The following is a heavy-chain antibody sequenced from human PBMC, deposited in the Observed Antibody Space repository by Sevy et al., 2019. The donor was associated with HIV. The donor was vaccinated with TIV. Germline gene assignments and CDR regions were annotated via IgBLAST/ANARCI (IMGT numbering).Heavy chain of an antibody. J-gene: IGHJ4*02. CDR1: GFDIRSNY. CDR2: IYAGGTA. CDR3: ASEYCSRGSCFFDY. V-gene: IGHV3-53*01. D-gene: IGHD2-15*01. Sequence: GGSLRLSCVVSGFDIRSNYMSWVRQAPGKGLEWVSHIYAGGTAYYADSVKGRFTFSRDDSKNTVSLQMRSLRVEDSAVYYCASEYCSRGSCFFDYWGQGTQVTVSS.